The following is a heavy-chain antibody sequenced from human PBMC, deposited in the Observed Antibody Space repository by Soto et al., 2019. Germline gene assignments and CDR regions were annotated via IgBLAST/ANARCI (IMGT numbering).Heavy chain of an antibody. D-gene: IGHD3-3*01. CDR3: AKDRRYDFWSGFGAFDI. CDR1: GFTFSSYG. CDR2: ISYDGSNK. J-gene: IGHJ3*02. Sequence: TGGSLRLSCAASGFTFSSYGMHWVRQAPGKGLEWVAVISYDGSNKYYADSVKGRFTISRDNSKNTLYLQMNSLRAEDTAVYYCAKDRRYDFWSGFGAFDIWGQGTMVTVSS. V-gene: IGHV3-30*18.